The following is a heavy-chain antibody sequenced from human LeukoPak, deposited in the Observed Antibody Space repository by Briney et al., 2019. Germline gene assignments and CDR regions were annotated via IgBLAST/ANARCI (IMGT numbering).Heavy chain of an antibody. CDR2: IYYSGST. J-gene: IGHJ4*02. CDR3: ARTRYEYSSSYYFDY. V-gene: IGHV4-38-2*02. D-gene: IGHD6-6*01. Sequence: SETLSLTCTVSGYSISSGYYWGWIRQPPGKGLEWIGSIYYSGSTYYNPSLKSRVTISVDTSKNQFSLKLSSVTAADTAVYYCARTRYEYSSSYYFDYWGQGTLVTVSS. CDR1: GYSISSGYY.